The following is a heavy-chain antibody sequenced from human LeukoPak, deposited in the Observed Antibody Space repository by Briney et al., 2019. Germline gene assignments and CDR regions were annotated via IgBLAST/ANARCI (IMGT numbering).Heavy chain of an antibody. CDR3: ARDPEAAAPKGVRSYYYGMDV. Sequence: GGSLRLSCAASGFTFSSYGMHWVRQAPGKGLEWVAFIRYDGSNKYYADSVKGRFTISRDNSKNTLYLQMNSLRAEDTAVYYCARDPEAAAPKGVRSYYYGMDVWGQGTTVTVSS. D-gene: IGHD6-13*01. CDR2: IRYDGSNK. CDR1: GFTFSSYG. J-gene: IGHJ6*02. V-gene: IGHV3-30*02.